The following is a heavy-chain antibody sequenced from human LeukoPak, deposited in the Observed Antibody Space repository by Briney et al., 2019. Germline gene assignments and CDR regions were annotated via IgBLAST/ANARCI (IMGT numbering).Heavy chain of an antibody. CDR3: AKGPGIAVAGNAPLPSPFDY. CDR1: GFTFSSYA. V-gene: IGHV3-23*01. D-gene: IGHD6-19*01. J-gene: IGHJ4*02. CDR2: ISGSGGST. Sequence: GGSLRLSCAASGFTFSSYAMSWVRQAPGKGLEWVSAISGSGGSTYYADSVKGRFTISRDNSKNTLYLQMNSLRAEDTAVYYCAKGPGIAVAGNAPLPSPFDYWGQGTLVTVSS.